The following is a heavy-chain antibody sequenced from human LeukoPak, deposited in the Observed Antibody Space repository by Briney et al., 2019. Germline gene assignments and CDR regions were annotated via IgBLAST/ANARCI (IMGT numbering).Heavy chain of an antibody. CDR1: GLTFSSHW. J-gene: IGHJ1*01. Sequence: GGSLRLSCAASGLTFSSHWMHWVRQAPGKGLEWVSAISGSGGSTYYADSVKGRFTISRDNSKNTLYLQMNSLRAEDTAVYYCAKDKVYDSSGYYYVSEYFQHWGQGTLVTVSS. CDR3: AKDKVYDSSGYYYVSEYFQH. CDR2: ISGSGGST. V-gene: IGHV3-23*01. D-gene: IGHD3-22*01.